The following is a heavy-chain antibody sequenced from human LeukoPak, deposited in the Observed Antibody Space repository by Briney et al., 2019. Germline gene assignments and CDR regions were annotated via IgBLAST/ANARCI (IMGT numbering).Heavy chain of an antibody. CDR2: MNPNSGNT. J-gene: IGHJ2*01. D-gene: IGHD3-22*01. Sequence: ASVKVPCKASGYTFTSYDINWVRQATGQGLEWMGWMNPNSGNTGYAQKFQGRVTMTRNTSISTAYMELSSLRSEDTAVYYCARGPFVTMIVVGNWYFDLWGRGTLVTVSS. CDR3: ARGPFVTMIVVGNWYFDL. CDR1: GYTFTSYD. V-gene: IGHV1-8*01.